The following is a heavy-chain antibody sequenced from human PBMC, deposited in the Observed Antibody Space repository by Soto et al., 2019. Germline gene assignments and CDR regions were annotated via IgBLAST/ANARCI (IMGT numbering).Heavy chain of an antibody. Sequence: GGSLRLSCAASGFTFSSYAMSWVRQAPGKGLEWVSAISGSGGSTYYADSVKGRFTISRDNSKNTLYLQMNSLGAEDTAVYYCAKATHSGYASPSDYWGQGTLVTVSS. D-gene: IGHD5-12*01. CDR1: GFTFSSYA. J-gene: IGHJ4*02. CDR3: AKATHSGYASPSDY. CDR2: ISGSGGST. V-gene: IGHV3-23*01.